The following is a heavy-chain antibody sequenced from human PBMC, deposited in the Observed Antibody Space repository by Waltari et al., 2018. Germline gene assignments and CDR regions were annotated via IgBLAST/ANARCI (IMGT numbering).Heavy chain of an antibody. J-gene: IGHJ4*02. V-gene: IGHV5-51*01. Sequence: EVQLVQSGAEVKKPGESLKISCKASGYSFTNYWIGWVRQMPGKGLEGMGIIYPGDSYTRYSPSFQGQVTISADKSISTAYLQWSSLKASDTAMYYCARRDEGYCSGGSCSPYYYFDYWGQGTLVTVSS. D-gene: IGHD2-15*01. CDR1: GYSFTNYW. CDR2: IYPGDSYT. CDR3: ARRDEGYCSGGSCSPYYYFDY.